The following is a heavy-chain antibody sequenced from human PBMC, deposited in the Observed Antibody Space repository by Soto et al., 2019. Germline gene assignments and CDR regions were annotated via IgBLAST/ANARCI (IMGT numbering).Heavy chain of an antibody. Sequence: EVQLVQSGAEVKKPGESLKISCTGSEYMFTSHWISWVRQLPGKGLEWMGRIDPRDSNTDYSPSFQGHVSISVDKSIRTAFLQWSSLKASDTAIYYCARHGKPNSGWYGSWFDPWGQGTLVTVSS. CDR1: EYMFTSHW. J-gene: IGHJ5*02. D-gene: IGHD6-19*01. V-gene: IGHV5-10-1*03. CDR3: ARHGKPNSGWYGSWFDP. CDR2: IDPRDSNT.